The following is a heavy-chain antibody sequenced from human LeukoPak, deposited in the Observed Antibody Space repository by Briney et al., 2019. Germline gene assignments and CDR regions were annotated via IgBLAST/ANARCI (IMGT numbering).Heavy chain of an antibody. V-gene: IGHV1-24*01. CDR1: GYTLTELS. D-gene: IGHD5-24*01. CDR3: ATTHPAVEMATIRVGYYFDY. Sequence: ASVNVSCKVSGYTLTELSMHWVRQAPGKGLEWMGGFDPGDGETIYAQKFQGRVTMTEDTSTDTAYMELSSLRSEDTAVYYCATTHPAVEMATIRVGYYFDYWGQGTLVTVSS. CDR2: FDPGDGET. J-gene: IGHJ4*02.